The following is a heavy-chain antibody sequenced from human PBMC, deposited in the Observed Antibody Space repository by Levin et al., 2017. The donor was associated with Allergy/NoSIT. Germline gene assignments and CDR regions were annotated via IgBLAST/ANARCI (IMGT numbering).Heavy chain of an antibody. J-gene: IGHJ4*02. CDR2: INHSGST. Sequence: SQTLSLTCAVYGGSFSGYYWSWIRQPPGKGLEWIGEINHSGSTNYNPSLKSRVTISVDTSKNQFSLKLSSVTAADTAVYYCARGLWAYLVYWGQGTLVTVSS. D-gene: IGHD2-21*01. V-gene: IGHV4-34*01. CDR1: GGSFSGYY. CDR3: ARGLWAYLVY.